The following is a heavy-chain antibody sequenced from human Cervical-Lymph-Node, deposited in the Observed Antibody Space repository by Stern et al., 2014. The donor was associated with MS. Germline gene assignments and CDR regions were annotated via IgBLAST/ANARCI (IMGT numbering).Heavy chain of an antibody. CDR1: GYTFTGYY. CDR3: AKDGYNY. D-gene: IGHD5-24*01. J-gene: IGHJ4*02. V-gene: IGHV1-2*02. Sequence: VQLVQSGAEVKKPGASVKVSCKASGYTFTGYYIHWVRQAPGQGLEWMGWIIPNNGDTNYAQNFQGRVTMTRDTSISTAYMELSRLRSDDTAVYYCAKDGYNYWGQGTLVNVSS. CDR2: IIPNNGDT.